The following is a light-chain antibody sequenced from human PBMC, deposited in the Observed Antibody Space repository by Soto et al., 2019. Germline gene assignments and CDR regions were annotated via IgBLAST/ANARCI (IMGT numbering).Light chain of an antibody. Sequence: DIQMTQSPSTLSGSVGDIVTISCRASQGISSYLGWYQQKPGKAPKSMIYDASILQGGVPSRFSGSGSGTEFTLTISSLQPEDFATYSCLQHYSYPWTLGQGTKVDIK. CDR1: QGISSY. V-gene: IGKV1-17*01. CDR3: LQHYSYPWT. J-gene: IGKJ1*01. CDR2: DAS.